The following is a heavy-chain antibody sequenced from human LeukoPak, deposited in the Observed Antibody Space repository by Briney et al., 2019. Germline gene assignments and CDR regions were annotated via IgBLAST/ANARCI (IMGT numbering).Heavy chain of an antibody. D-gene: IGHD2-2*01. CDR3: ARGEVPAHYFDY. CDR1: GGTFSSSA. V-gene: IGHV1-69*13. J-gene: IGHJ4*02. Sequence: SVKVSCKASGGTFSSSAISWVRQAPGQGLEWRGGIIPIFGTPNYARKFQGRVTITADESTSTAYMELSSLRSEDTAMYYCARGEVPAHYFDYWGQGTLVTVSS. CDR2: IIPIFGTP.